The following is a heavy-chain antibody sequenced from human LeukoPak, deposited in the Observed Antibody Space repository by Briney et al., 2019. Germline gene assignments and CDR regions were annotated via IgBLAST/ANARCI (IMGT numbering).Heavy chain of an antibody. Sequence: PGGSLRLSCAASGFTFTYYHMHWVRQAPGKGLEWVSYINSRSTTLYYADSVKGRFTISRDNAMNSLYLEINSLRAEDTAVYYYARGTYSSGWLEFSDFDFWGQGILVTVSS. CDR1: GFTFTYYH. J-gene: IGHJ4*02. D-gene: IGHD6-19*01. CDR3: ARGTYSSGWLEFSDFDF. CDR2: INSRSTTL. V-gene: IGHV3-48*01.